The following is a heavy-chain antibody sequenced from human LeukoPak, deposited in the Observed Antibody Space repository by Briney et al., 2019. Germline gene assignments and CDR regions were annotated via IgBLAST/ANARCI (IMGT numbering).Heavy chain of an antibody. Sequence: SETLSLTCTVSGGSISSYYWSWIRQPPGKGLKWIGYIYYSGSTNYNPSLKSRVTISVETSKNQFSLKLSSVTAADTAVYYCARLGAGSYLYYFDYWGQGTLVTVSS. J-gene: IGHJ4*02. CDR1: GGSISSYY. CDR2: IYYSGST. V-gene: IGHV4-59*08. CDR3: ARLGAGSYLYYFDY. D-gene: IGHD3-10*01.